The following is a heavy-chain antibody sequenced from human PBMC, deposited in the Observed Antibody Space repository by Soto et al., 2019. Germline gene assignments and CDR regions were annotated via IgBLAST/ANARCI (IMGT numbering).Heavy chain of an antibody. CDR2: ISTYNDNT. CDR3: ASSRNWGDIIDAFDI. J-gene: IGHJ3*02. CDR1: GYTFTNYG. D-gene: IGHD7-27*01. V-gene: IGHV1-18*01. Sequence: QVQLVQSGAEVKKPGASVKVSCKASGYTFTNYGVNWVRQAPGQGLEWMGWISTYNDNTNYAQNFQGRVTMTTDTSTTTAYMEMRRLRSDDTAVYYCASSRNWGDIIDAFDIWGQGTMITVSS.